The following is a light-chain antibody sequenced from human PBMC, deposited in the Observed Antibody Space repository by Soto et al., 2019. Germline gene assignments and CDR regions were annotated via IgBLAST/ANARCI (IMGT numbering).Light chain of an antibody. Sequence: QSALTQPASVSGSPGPSISISCPGTGNDVGGYTYVSWYQQHPDKVPKLVIFDVNRRPSGVSDRFSGSKSDNASSLTISGLQAEDEADYYCCSYTTTTTYVFGTGTKLTVL. CDR2: DVN. CDR1: GNDVGGYTY. J-gene: IGLJ1*01. CDR3: CSYTTTTTYV. V-gene: IGLV2-14*03.